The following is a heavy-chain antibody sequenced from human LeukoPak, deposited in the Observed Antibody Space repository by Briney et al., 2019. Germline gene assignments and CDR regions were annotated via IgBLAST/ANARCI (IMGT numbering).Heavy chain of an antibody. CDR2: IAISGTYI. J-gene: IGHJ4*02. CDR3: TRDLSATARAYDY. CDR1: GFILSGYN. Sequence: GGSLRLSCAASGFILSGYNMNWVRQAPGKGLEWVSFIAISGTYITYADSVKGRFTISRDNAKNSLYLQMNSLRVEDTAVYYCTRDLSATARAYDYWGQGTLVTVSS. D-gene: IGHD1-26*01. V-gene: IGHV3-21*01.